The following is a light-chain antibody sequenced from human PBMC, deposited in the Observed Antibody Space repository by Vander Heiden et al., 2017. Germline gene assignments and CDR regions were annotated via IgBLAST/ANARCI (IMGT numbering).Light chain of an antibody. V-gene: IGLV1-47*01. J-gene: IGLJ2*01. CDR3: AAWDDSLSDVV. CDR2: RSD. CDR1: SSNIGSHY. Sequence: QSVLTQSPSASGTPGQRVTISCSGSSSNIGSHYAYGYQHRPGTAPKLRSDRSDQRPTGVPDRISASKSGTSASLAISGLRSEDEADYYCAAWDDSLSDVVFGGGTKLTVL.